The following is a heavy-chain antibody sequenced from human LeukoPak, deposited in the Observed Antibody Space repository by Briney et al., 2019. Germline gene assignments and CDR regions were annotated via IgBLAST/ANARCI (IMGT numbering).Heavy chain of an antibody. CDR3: ARRGYCSGGSCYPPGAFDI. V-gene: IGHV4-59*08. Sequence: SETLSLTCTVSVGSISSYYWSWIRQPPGKGLEWIGYIYYSGSTNYNPSLKGRVIISVDTSKNQFSLKLRSVTAADTAVYYCARRGYCSGGSCYPPGAFDIWGQGTMVTVSS. D-gene: IGHD2-15*01. CDR1: VGSISSYY. J-gene: IGHJ3*02. CDR2: IYYSGST.